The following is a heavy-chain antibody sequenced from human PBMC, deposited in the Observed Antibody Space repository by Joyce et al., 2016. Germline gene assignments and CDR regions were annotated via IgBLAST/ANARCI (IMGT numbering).Heavy chain of an antibody. CDR3: ARDPRPVTGTGGWAFDI. Sequence: QGHLVESGGGVVQPGRSLRLSCAATGFSFSDHAIHWVRQAPAKGPEWVAVISYDGTTIYYADSARGRFSISRDNSRNTLYLQMNSLRIEDTAVYYCARDPRPVTGTGGWAFDIWGQGTLVSVSS. CDR1: GFSFSDHA. J-gene: IGHJ3*02. CDR2: ISYDGTTI. V-gene: IGHV3-30-3*01. D-gene: IGHD6-19*01.